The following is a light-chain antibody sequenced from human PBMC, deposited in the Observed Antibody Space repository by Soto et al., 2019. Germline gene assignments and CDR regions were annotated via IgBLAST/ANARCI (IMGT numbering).Light chain of an antibody. V-gene: IGLV2-8*01. Sequence: QSALTQPPSASGSPGQSVTISCTGTSRDIGGYDFVSWYQQHPGKAPKLMIYDVFKRPSGVPDRFPASKSSNTASLTVSGLQADDEADYYCSSYGGSNNLLFGGGTKLTVL. CDR1: SRDIGGYDF. CDR2: DVF. CDR3: SSYGGSNNLL. J-gene: IGLJ2*01.